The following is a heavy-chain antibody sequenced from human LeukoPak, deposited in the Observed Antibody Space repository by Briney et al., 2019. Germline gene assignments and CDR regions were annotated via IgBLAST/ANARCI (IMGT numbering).Heavy chain of an antibody. V-gene: IGHV3-21*01. Sequence: GGSLRLSCAASGFTFSSYSMNWVRQAPGKGLEWASSISSSSSYIYYADSVKGRFTISRDNAKNSLYLQMNSLRAEDTAVYYCASYKYYDFWSGYYTNDAFDIWGQGTMVTVSS. CDR1: GFTFSSYS. CDR2: ISSSSSYI. D-gene: IGHD3-3*01. CDR3: ASYKYYDFWSGYYTNDAFDI. J-gene: IGHJ3*02.